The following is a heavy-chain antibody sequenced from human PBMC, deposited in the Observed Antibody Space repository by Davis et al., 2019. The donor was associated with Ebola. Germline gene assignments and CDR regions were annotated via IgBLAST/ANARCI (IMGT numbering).Heavy chain of an antibody. CDR1: GFTFSSYV. CDR3: AKTSASSPPYYFDY. CDR2: ITGSGGTT. V-gene: IGHV3-23*01. D-gene: IGHD2-2*01. Sequence: GGSLRLSCAASGFTFSSYVMSWVRQAPGKGLEWVSSITGSGGTTYYADSVKGRFTISRDNSQNTLYLQMNSLSAEDTAVYSCAKTSASSPPYYFDYWGQGTLVTVSS. J-gene: IGHJ4*02.